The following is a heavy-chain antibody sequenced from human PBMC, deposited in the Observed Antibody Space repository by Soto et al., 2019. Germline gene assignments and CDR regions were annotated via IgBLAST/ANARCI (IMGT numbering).Heavy chain of an antibody. D-gene: IGHD5-18*01. Sequence: GASVKVSCKASGYTFTSYDINWVRQATGQGLEWMGWMNPNSGNTGYAQKFQGRVTMTRNTSISTAYMELSSLRSEDTAVYYCASVGDTAMTTNYYGMDVWGQGTTVTVSS. CDR1: GYTFTSYD. CDR3: ASVGDTAMTTNYYGMDV. J-gene: IGHJ6*02. V-gene: IGHV1-8*01. CDR2: MNPNSGNT.